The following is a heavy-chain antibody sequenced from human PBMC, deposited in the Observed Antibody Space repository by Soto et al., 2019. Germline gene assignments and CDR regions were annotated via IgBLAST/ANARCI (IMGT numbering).Heavy chain of an antibody. D-gene: IGHD2-15*01. J-gene: IGHJ6*02. V-gene: IGHV3-15*01. CDR1: GFTFSNAW. CDR2: IKSKTDGGPT. Sequence: GGSLRLSCAASGFTFSNAWMSWVRQAPGKGLEWVGRIKSKTDGGPTDYAAPVKGRFTISRDDSKNTLYLQMNSLKTEDTAVYYCTTVGYCSGGSCYEDFYYYGMDVWGQGTTFTVSS. CDR3: TTVGYCSGGSCYEDFYYYGMDV.